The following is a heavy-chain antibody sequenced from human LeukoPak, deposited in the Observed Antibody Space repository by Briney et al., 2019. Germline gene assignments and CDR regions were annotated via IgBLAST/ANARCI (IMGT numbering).Heavy chain of an antibody. CDR1: GFTFSSYA. CDR3: AKDTYYYDSSGCRHFDY. J-gene: IGHJ4*02. CDR2: ISGSGGST. D-gene: IGHD3-22*01. Sequence: PGGSLRLSCAASGFTFSSYAISWVRQAPGKGLEWVSAISGSGGSTYYADSVEGRFTISRDNSKNTLYLQMNSLRAEDTAVYYCAKDTYYYDSSGCRHFDYWGQGTLVTVSS. V-gene: IGHV3-23*01.